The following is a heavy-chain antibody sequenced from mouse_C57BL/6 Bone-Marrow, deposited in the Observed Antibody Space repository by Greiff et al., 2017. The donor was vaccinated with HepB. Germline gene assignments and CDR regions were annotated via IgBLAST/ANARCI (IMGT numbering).Heavy chain of an antibody. CDR1: GYSITSGYY. V-gene: IGHV3-6*01. D-gene: IGHD2-5*01. CDR3: ASLSNL. J-gene: IGHJ3*01. Sequence: ESGPGLVKPSQSLSLTCSVTGYSITSGYYWNWIRQFPGNKLEWMGYISYDGSNNYNPALKNRISITRDTSKNQFFLKLNSVTTEDTATYYCASLSNLWGQGTLVTVSA. CDR2: ISYDGSN.